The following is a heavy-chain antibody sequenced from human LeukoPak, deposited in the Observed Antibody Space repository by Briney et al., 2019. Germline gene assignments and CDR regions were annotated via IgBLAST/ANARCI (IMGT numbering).Heavy chain of an antibody. CDR1: GYPFSNHG. CDR2: ISCYNGDT. V-gene: IGHV1-18*01. Sequence: ASVKVSCKASGYPFSNHGITWVRQAPGQGLEWMGWISCYNGDTHYAQKFQGRVTMTTDKPTSTAYMELSSLRSEDTAVYYCASGSSRPTSFHYWGQGTLVTVSS. CDR3: ASGSSRPTSFHY. J-gene: IGHJ4*02. D-gene: IGHD6-13*01.